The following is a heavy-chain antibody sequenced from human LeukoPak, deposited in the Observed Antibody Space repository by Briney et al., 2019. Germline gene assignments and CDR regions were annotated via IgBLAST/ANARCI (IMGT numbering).Heavy chain of an antibody. CDR2: INTNTGNP. CDR3: ARNDYSTSYTFDY. Sequence: GASVKVSCKASGYTFTGYAMNWVRQAPGQGPEWMGWINTNTGNPTYAQGFTGRFVFSFDTSVSTAYLQINSLKAEDTAVYYCARNDYSTSYTFDYWGQGTLVTVSS. CDR1: GYTFTGYA. D-gene: IGHD4-11*01. J-gene: IGHJ4*02. V-gene: IGHV7-4-1*02.